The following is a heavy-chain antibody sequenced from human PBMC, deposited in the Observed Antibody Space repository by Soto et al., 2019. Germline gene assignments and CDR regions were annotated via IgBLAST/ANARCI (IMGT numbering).Heavy chain of an antibody. CDR2: ISGSGGST. V-gene: IGHV3-23*01. J-gene: IGHJ4*02. Sequence: GSLRLSCAASGFTFSSYAMSWVRQAPGKGLEWVSAISGSGGSTYYADSVKGRFTISRDNSKNTLYLQMNSLRAEDTAVYYCAKHSSSYDFWSGYDNIDYWGQGTLVTVSS. CDR3: AKHSSSYDFWSGYDNIDY. CDR1: GFTFSSYA. D-gene: IGHD3-3*01.